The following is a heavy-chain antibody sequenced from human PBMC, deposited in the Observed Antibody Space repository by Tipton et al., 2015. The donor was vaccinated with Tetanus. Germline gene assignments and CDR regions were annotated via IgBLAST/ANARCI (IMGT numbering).Heavy chain of an antibody. V-gene: IGHV4-59*01. CDR3: ARSEQQLVRGYYYYYYMDV. J-gene: IGHJ6*03. Sequence: TLSLTCTVSGGSISGYYWSWIRQPPGKGLEWIGYIYYSGSTNYNPSLKSRVTISVGTSKNQFSLKLSSVTAADTAVYYCARSEQQLVRGYYYYYYMDVWGKGTTVTVSS. CDR1: GGSISGYY. D-gene: IGHD6-13*01. CDR2: IYYSGST.